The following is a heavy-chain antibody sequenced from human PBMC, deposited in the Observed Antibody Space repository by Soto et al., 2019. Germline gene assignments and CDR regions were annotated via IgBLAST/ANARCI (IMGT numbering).Heavy chain of an antibody. CDR1: GYTFTSYA. Sequence: EASVKVSCKASGYTFTSYAMHWVRQAPGQRLEWMGWINAGNGNTKYSQKFQGRVTITRDTSASTAYMELSSLRSEDTAVYYCARILPIPRRGDYYYGMDVWGQGTTVTVSS. D-gene: IGHD2-2*02. CDR3: ARILPIPRRGDYYYGMDV. V-gene: IGHV1-3*01. CDR2: INAGNGNT. J-gene: IGHJ6*02.